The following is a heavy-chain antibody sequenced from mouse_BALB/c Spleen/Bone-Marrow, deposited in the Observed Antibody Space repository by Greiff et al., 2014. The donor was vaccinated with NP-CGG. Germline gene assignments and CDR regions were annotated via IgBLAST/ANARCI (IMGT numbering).Heavy chain of an antibody. CDR2: INPSNGRT. J-gene: IGHJ2*01. V-gene: IGHV1S81*02. CDR1: GYTFTSYW. Sequence: QVQLQQSGAELVKPGASVKLSCKASGYTFTSYWMHWVKQRPGQGLEWIGEINPSNGRTNYNERFKSKATLTVDKSSSTAYMQLSSLTSEDSAVYHCARCYYGNYFDYWGQGTTLTVSS. D-gene: IGHD2-1*01. CDR3: ARCYYGNYFDY.